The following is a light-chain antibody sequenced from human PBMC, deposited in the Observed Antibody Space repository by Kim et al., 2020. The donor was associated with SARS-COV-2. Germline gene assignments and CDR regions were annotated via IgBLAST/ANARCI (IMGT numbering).Light chain of an antibody. J-gene: IGKJ2*01. V-gene: IGKV3-15*01. CDR2: GAI. CDR3: QQYDNWYT. Sequence: EIVMTQSPATLSVSPGESATLSCRASQSVNANLAWYQQKPGQAPRLVVFGAITRATGIPARFSSNGFGTEFTLTISSLQSEDFAVYYCQQYDNWYTFGQGTKLEI. CDR1: QSVNAN.